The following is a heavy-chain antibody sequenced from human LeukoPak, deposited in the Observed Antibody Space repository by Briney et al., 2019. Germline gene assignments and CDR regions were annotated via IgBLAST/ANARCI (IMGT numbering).Heavy chain of an antibody. V-gene: IGHV4-34*01. D-gene: IGHD2-21*01. CDR1: GGSFSGYY. Sequence: SETLSLTCAVYGGSFSGYYWSWIRQPPGKGLEWIGEINHSGSTNYNTSLKSRVTISVDTCKNQFSLKLRSVRGGGKAVYYCARVARLAYCGGDCYRTRGYFDYWGQGTLVTVSS. CDR2: INHSGST. CDR3: ARVARLAYCGGDCYRTRGYFDY. J-gene: IGHJ4*02.